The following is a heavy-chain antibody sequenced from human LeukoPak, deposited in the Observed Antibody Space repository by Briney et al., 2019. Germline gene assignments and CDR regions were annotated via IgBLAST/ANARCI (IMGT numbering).Heavy chain of an antibody. D-gene: IGHD2-15*01. Sequence: SETLSLTCTVSGGSISSSSYYWGWIRQPPGKGLEWIGSIYYSGSTYYNPSLKSRVTISVDTSKNQFSLKLSSVTAADTAVYYCARHRVREHIVVVVVAPYYFDYWGQGTLVTVSS. J-gene: IGHJ4*02. CDR2: IYYSGST. CDR3: ARHRVREHIVVVVVAPYYFDY. CDR1: GGSISSSSYY. V-gene: IGHV4-39*01.